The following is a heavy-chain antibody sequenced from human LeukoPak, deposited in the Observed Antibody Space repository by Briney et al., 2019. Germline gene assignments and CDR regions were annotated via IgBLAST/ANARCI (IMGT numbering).Heavy chain of an antibody. Sequence: GGSLRLSCAASGFTVSSNYMSWVRQAPGRGLEWVSVIYSGGSTYYADSVKGRFTISRDNSKNTLFLQMNILRAGDTAVYYCARGTVTMVDYWGQGTLVTVSS. J-gene: IGHJ4*02. V-gene: IGHV3-66*01. CDR1: GFTVSSNY. CDR3: ARGTVTMVDY. D-gene: IGHD3-10*01. CDR2: IYSGGST.